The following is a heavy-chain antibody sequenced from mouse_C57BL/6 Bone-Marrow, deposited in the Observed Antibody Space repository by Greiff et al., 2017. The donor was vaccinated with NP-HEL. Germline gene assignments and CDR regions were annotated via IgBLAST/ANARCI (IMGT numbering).Heavy chain of an antibody. CDR3: ARQAPITTVDY. J-gene: IGHJ2*01. CDR2: IDPSDSYT. Sequence: QVQLQQPGAELVKPGASVELSCKASGYTFTSYWMQWVKQRPGQGLEWIGEIDPSDSYTNYNQKFKGKATLTVDTSSSTAYMQLSSLTSEDSAVYYCARQAPITTVDYWGQGTTLTVSS. CDR1: GYTFTSYW. D-gene: IGHD1-1*01. V-gene: IGHV1-50*01.